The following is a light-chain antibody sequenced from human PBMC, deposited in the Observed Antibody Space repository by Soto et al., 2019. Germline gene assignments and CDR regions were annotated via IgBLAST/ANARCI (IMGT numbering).Light chain of an antibody. Sequence: XTLLTQSPCPLSLSPGERSTLSCRSSQSVSNNYLAWYQQKPGQSHSLLIYGASNRATGITDSFSGSGSGTDFPLTITRLEPEDFAVYYCQQYGSSGTFGQGTKV. V-gene: IGKV3-20*01. J-gene: IGKJ1*01. CDR3: QQYGSSGT. CDR1: QSVSNNY. CDR2: GAS.